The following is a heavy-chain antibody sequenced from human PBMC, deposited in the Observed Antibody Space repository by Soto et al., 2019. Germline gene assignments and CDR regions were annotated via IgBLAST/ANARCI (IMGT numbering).Heavy chain of an antibody. CDR1: GRSMISYY. V-gene: IGHV4-4*07. Sequence: QLQESGPGLVKPSETLSLTCNVSGRSMISYYWSWIRQPAGKGLEWIGRVYTGGNTNYNPSLKSRVTMSVDTSKSQFSLNLTSVTAADTAVYYCAREGDDRHFFFDSWGQGTLVPVSS. CDR3: AREGDDRHFFFDS. CDR2: VYTGGNT. J-gene: IGHJ4*02. D-gene: IGHD3-3*02.